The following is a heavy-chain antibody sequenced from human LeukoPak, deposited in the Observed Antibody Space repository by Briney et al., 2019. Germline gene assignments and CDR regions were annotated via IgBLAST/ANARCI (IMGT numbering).Heavy chain of an antibody. V-gene: IGHV4-39*07. CDR2: IYYSGST. CDR3: ARGPGYKLDY. CDR1: GGSISSSSYY. D-gene: IGHD5-24*01. Sequence: SETLSLTCTVSGGSISSSSYYWGWICQPPGKGLEWIGSIYYSGSTYYNPSLKSRVTISVDTSKNQFSLELSSVTAADTAVYYCARGPGYKLDYWGQGTLVTVSS. J-gene: IGHJ4*02.